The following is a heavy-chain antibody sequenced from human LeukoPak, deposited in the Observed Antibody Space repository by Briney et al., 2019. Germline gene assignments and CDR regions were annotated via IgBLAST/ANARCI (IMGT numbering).Heavy chain of an antibody. CDR2: INHSGST. J-gene: IGHJ4*02. CDR3: ARVPPLRWVDY. D-gene: IGHD4-23*01. CDR1: GGSFSGYY. V-gene: IGHV4-34*01. Sequence: KPSEXXSLTCAVYGGSFSGYYWSWIRQPPGKXLEWIGEINHSGSTNYNPSLKSRVTISVDTSKNQFSLKLSSVTAADTAVYYCARVPPLRWVDYWGQGTLVTVSS.